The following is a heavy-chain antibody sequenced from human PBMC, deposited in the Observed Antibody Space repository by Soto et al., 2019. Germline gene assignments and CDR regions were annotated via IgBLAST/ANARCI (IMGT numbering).Heavy chain of an antibody. CDR1: GGSVSSGSYY. CDR2: IYYSGST. CDR3: ARINDIVLVPAAMKEGVEYYYYGMDV. J-gene: IGHJ6*02. Sequence: PSETLSLTCTVSGGSVSSGSYYWSWIRQPPGKGLEWIGYIYYSGSTNYNPSLKSRVTISVDTSKNQFSLKLSSVTAADTAVYYCARINDIVLVPAAMKEGVEYYYYGMDVWGQGTTVTVSS. V-gene: IGHV4-61*01. D-gene: IGHD2-2*01.